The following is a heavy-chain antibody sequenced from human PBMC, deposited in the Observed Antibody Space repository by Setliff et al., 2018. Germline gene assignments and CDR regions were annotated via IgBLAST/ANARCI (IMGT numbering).Heavy chain of an antibody. CDR3: ARDTMVRGVTDLDY. J-gene: IGHJ4*02. V-gene: IGHV1-69*05. CDR2: INPFFGTT. CDR1: GGTFSSFG. Sequence: SVKVSCKASGGTFSSFGINWVRQAPGQGLEWMGGINPFFGTTNYAQKFQGRVTITTDESTMTAYMELNSLRAEDTAVCYCARDTMVRGVTDLDYWGQGTLVTVSS. D-gene: IGHD3-10*01.